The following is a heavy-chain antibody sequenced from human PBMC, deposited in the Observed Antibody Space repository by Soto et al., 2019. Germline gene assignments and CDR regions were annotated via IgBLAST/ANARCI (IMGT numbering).Heavy chain of an antibody. CDR3: ARGGGYSSSPGDD. CDR1: GFTFSSYA. J-gene: IGHJ4*02. V-gene: IGHV3-30-3*01. Sequence: QVQLVESGGGVVQPGTSLRLSCAASGFTFSSYAVHWVRQAPGKGLAWVAVISKDGSNKYYADSVKGRFTISRDNSTNTLYLEMNSLRAGDTAMYYCARGGGYSSSPGDDLGQGTRVTVSS. CDR2: ISKDGSNK. D-gene: IGHD6-13*01.